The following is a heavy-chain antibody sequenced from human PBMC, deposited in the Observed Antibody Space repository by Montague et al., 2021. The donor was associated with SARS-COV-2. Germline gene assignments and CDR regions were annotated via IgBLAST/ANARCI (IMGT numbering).Heavy chain of an antibody. J-gene: IGHJ5*01. V-gene: IGHV4-61*02. CDR2: VYASGIT. CDR1: GGSISSGSYC. CDR3: IRVLASVDS. Sequence: TLSLTCTVSGGSISSGSYCWSWIRQPAGKGLEWIGCVYASGITNYNPSLKSRVTISLDTSKNQFSMRLSSVTAAGTALCYCIRVLASVDSWGQGTLVTVSS.